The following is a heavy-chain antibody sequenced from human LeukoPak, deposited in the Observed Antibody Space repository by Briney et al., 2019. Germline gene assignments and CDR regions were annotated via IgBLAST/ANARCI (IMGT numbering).Heavy chain of an antibody. CDR2: ISGSGGST. V-gene: IGHV3-23*01. Sequence: GGSLRLSCAASGFTFSSYGMSWVRQAPGKGLEWFSAISGSGGSTYYADSVKGRFTISRDNSKNTLYLQMNSLRAEDTAVYYCAREGGGYSGNFDYWGQGTLVTVSS. D-gene: IGHD5-24*01. CDR1: GFTFSSYG. J-gene: IGHJ4*02. CDR3: AREGGGYSGNFDY.